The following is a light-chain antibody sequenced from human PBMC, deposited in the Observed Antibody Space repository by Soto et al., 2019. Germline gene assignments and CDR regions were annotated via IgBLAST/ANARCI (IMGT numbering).Light chain of an antibody. CDR3: LHYGSSSWT. CDR1: QSVGSNF. J-gene: IGKJ1*01. CDR2: GAS. V-gene: IGKV3-20*01. Sequence: EIVLTQSPGTLSLSPGERATLSCRASQSVGSNFLAWYQQRPGEAPRLLIYGASSRATGIPDRFSGSGSGTDFTLTISRLEPEDFAVYYCLHYGSSSWTFGQGTEVEIK.